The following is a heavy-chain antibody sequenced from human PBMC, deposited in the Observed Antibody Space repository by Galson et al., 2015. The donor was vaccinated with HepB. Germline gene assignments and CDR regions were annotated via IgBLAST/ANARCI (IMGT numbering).Heavy chain of an antibody. CDR1: GFSLSTSGMC. CDR2: VDWDDDK. V-gene: IGHV2-70*11. CDR3: ARIRRDSSGYYFDY. Sequence: PALVKPTQTLTLTCTFSGFSLSTSGMCVSWIRQPPGKALEWLARVDWDDDKYYSTSLKTRLTISKDTSKNQVVLTMTNMDPVDTATYYCARIRRDSSGYYFDYWGQGTLVTVSS. D-gene: IGHD3-22*01. J-gene: IGHJ4*02.